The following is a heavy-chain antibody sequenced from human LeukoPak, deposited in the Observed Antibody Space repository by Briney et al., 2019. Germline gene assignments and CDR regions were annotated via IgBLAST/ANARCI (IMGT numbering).Heavy chain of an antibody. CDR2: ISGSGGST. CDR1: GFTFSSYA. V-gene: IGHV3-23*01. Sequence: GGSLRLSCAASGFTFSSYAMSWVRQAPGKGLEWVSAISGSGGSTYYADSVKGRFAISRDNSKNTLYLQMNSLRAEDTVVYYCAKSGDSSGYDWFDPWGQGTLVTVSS. CDR3: AKSGDSSGYDWFDP. J-gene: IGHJ5*02. D-gene: IGHD3-22*01.